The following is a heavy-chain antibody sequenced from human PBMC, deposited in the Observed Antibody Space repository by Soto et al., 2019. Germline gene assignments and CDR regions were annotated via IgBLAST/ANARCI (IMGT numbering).Heavy chain of an antibody. D-gene: IGHD1-26*01. J-gene: IGHJ4*02. CDR3: ARQQQRRELPLLDY. V-gene: IGHV4-39*01. Sequence: SETLSLTFTVPGRSISSSSYYWGWIRQPPGWGLKWIGCIYYSGSTYYNTSIKSRITISVDNSINQFSLNLSPVPAADTAVYYCARQQQRRELPLLDYWGQGTLVTVSS. CDR2: IYYSGST. CDR1: GRSISSSSYY.